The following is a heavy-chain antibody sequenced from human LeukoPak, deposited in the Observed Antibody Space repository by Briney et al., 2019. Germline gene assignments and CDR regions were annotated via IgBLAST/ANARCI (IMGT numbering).Heavy chain of an antibody. Sequence: GGSLRLSCAASGFTFDDYGMSWVRHAPGKGLEWVSGIIWNGGSTGYADSVKGRFTISRDNSKDTLYLQMNSLRVEDTAVYYCARGAEEGVVITSVYYYYMDVWGKGTTVTISS. CDR2: IIWNGGST. V-gene: IGHV3-20*04. CDR1: GFTFDDYG. CDR3: ARGAEEGVVITSVYYYYMDV. D-gene: IGHD3-22*01. J-gene: IGHJ6*03.